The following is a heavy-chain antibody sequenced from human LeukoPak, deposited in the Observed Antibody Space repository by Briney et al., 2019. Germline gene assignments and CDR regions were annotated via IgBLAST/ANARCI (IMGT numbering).Heavy chain of an antibody. Sequence: SVKVSCKASGGTFSSYAISWVRQAPGQGLEWMGRIIPILGIANYAQKFQGRVTITADKSTSTAYMELSSLRAEDTAVYYCANLEGLREDFDYWGQGTLVTVSS. D-gene: IGHD4-17*01. CDR1: GGTFSSYA. CDR3: ANLEGLREDFDY. V-gene: IGHV1-69*04. CDR2: IIPILGIA. J-gene: IGHJ4*02.